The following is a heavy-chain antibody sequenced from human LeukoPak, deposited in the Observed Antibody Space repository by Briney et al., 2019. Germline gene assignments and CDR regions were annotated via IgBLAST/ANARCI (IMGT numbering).Heavy chain of an antibody. Sequence: GGSLRLSCAASGFTFSSYEMNWVRQAPGKGLEWVSYISSSGSTIYYADSVKGRFTISRDNAKNSLYLQMNSLRAEDTAVYYCARDYDILTGPLALFDYWGRGTLVTVSS. CDR3: ARDYDILTGPLALFDY. J-gene: IGHJ4*02. V-gene: IGHV3-48*03. CDR1: GFTFSSYE. D-gene: IGHD3-9*01. CDR2: ISSSGSTI.